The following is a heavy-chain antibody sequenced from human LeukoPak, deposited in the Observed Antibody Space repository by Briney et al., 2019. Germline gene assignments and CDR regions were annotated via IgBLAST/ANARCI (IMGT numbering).Heavy chain of an antibody. CDR1: GDSISTTSYY. V-gene: IGHV4-39*01. Sequence: PSETLSLTCTVSGDSISTTSYYWGWIRQPPGKGLEWLGSIYYSGNTYYNPSLKSRVTISVDTSKNRFSLNLYSVTAADTAVFDSARSYYYDYRQIDYWGQGTLVTVSS. J-gene: IGHJ4*02. CDR2: IYYSGNT. CDR3: ARSYYYDYRQIDY. D-gene: IGHD3-22*01.